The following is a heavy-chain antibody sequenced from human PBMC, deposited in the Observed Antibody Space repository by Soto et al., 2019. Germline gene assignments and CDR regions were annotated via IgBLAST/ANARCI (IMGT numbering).Heavy chain of an antibody. CDR1: GYTLTELS. V-gene: IGHV1-24*01. D-gene: IGHD6-19*01. CDR2: FDPEDGET. J-gene: IGHJ4*02. Sequence: ASVKVSCKVSGYTLTELSMHWVRQAPGKGLEWMGGFDPEDGETIYAQKFQGRVTMTEDTSTDTAYMELSSLRSEDTAVYYCATFWHSSGWYPPLVGGQGTLVTVSS. CDR3: ATFWHSSGWYPPLV.